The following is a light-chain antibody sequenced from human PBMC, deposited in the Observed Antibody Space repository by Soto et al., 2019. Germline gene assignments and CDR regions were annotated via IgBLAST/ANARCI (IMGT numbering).Light chain of an antibody. J-gene: IGKJ5*01. CDR3: QQYGTSEII. Sequence: EIVLTQSPVTLSLSPGERATLSCSASQTVSRMYLSWFQQKPGQAPRLLIYDTSSRATGIPDRFSGSGSGTDFTLTITRLEPEDFAVFYCQQYGTSEIIFGQGTRLEIK. V-gene: IGKV3-20*01. CDR1: QTVSRMY. CDR2: DTS.